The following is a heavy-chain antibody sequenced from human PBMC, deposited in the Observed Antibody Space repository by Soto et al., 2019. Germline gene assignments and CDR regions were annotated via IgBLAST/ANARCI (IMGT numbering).Heavy chain of an antibody. J-gene: IGHJ4*02. D-gene: IGHD2-15*01. Sequence: QVQLVESGGGVVQPGRSLRLSCAASGFTFSSYAMHWVRQAPGKGLEWVAVISYDGSNKYYADSVKGRFTISRDNSKNTLYLQMNSLRAEATAVYYCARAGVIGYCSGGSCFRFDYWGQGTLVTVSS. CDR2: ISYDGSNK. V-gene: IGHV3-30-3*01. CDR3: ARAGVIGYCSGGSCFRFDY. CDR1: GFTFSSYA.